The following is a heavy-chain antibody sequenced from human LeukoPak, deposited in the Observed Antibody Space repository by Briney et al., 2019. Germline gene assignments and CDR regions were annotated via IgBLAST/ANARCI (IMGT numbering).Heavy chain of an antibody. CDR1: GFTFSSYG. D-gene: IGHD6-13*01. CDR3: AKGSSWYYYYYGMDV. Sequence: GGSLRLSCAASGFTFSSYGMHWVRQAPGKGLEWVAVISYDGSNKYYTDSVKGRFTISRDNSKNTLYLQMNGLRAEDTAVYYCAKGSSWYYYYYGMDVWGKGTTVTVSS. V-gene: IGHV3-30*18. J-gene: IGHJ6*04. CDR2: ISYDGSNK.